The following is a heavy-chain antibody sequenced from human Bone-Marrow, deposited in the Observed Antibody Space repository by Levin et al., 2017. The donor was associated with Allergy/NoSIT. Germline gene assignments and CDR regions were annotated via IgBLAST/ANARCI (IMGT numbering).Heavy chain of an antibody. CDR3: ARARRNDCVGVCYYYFAMDV. D-gene: IGHD2-21*01. V-gene: IGHV1-69*13. CDR2: IIPIFGTT. Sequence: SVKVSCKASGGSFNSYAISWVRQAPGQGLEWMGGIIPIFGTTSYAQKFQGRVTITADESRSTVYMELSSLRSDDTAVFYCARARRNDCVGVCYYYFAMDVWGQGTTVTVSS. J-gene: IGHJ6*02. CDR1: GGSFNSYA.